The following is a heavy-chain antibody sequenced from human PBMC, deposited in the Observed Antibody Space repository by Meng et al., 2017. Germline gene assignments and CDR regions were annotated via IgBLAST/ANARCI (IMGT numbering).Heavy chain of an antibody. CDR3: ARGVDTANGMDV. CDR2: IGTAGDT. CDR1: GFTFSSYD. J-gene: IGHJ6*02. D-gene: IGHD5-18*01. Sequence: GESLKISCAASGFTFSSYDMHWVRQATGKGLEWVSAIGTAGDTYYPGSVKDRFTISRENAKNSLYLQMNSLRAGDTAVYYCARGVDTANGMDVWGQGTTVTVSS. V-gene: IGHV3-13*01.